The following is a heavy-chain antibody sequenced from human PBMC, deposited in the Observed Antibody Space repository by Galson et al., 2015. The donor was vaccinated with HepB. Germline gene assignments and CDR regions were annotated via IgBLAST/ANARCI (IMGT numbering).Heavy chain of an antibody. V-gene: IGHV3-33*08. Sequence: SLRLSCAASGFTFSSYGMHWVRQAPGKGLEWVAVIWYDGSNKHYADSVKGRFTISRDNSKNTLYLQMNSLRAEDTAVYYCARDLAAAARGYFDYWGRGTLVTVSS. D-gene: IGHD6-25*01. CDR3: ARDLAAAARGYFDY. CDR1: GFTFSSYG. CDR2: IWYDGSNK. J-gene: IGHJ4*02.